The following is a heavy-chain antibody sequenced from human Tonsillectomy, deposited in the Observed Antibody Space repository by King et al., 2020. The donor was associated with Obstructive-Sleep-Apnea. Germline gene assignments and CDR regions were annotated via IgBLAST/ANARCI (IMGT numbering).Heavy chain of an antibody. CDR3: ARDQRRTIFGGGGDKYYYYGMDV. CDR2: ISYDGSNK. V-gene: IGHV3-30*04. D-gene: IGHD3-3*01. J-gene: IGHJ6*02. CDR1: GFTFSSYA. Sequence: VQLVESGGGVVQPGRSLRLSCAASGFTFSSYAMHWVRQAPGKGLEWVAVISYDGSNKYYADSVKGRFTISRDNSKNTLYLQMNSLRAEDTAVYYCARDQRRTIFGGGGDKYYYYGMDVWGQGTTVTVSS.